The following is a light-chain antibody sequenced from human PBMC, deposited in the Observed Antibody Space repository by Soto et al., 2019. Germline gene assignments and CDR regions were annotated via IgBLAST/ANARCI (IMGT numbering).Light chain of an antibody. Sequence: QSALTQPPSASGSPGPSVTISCTGTTSDVGGYNYVSWYQQHPGKAPKLLVYDVDKRPSGVPDRFSGSKSGNTASLTVSGLQAEDEADYYCSSYVGSNFHVLFGGGTKLTAL. J-gene: IGLJ2*01. V-gene: IGLV2-8*01. CDR3: SSYVGSNFHVL. CDR2: DVD. CDR1: TSDVGGYNY.